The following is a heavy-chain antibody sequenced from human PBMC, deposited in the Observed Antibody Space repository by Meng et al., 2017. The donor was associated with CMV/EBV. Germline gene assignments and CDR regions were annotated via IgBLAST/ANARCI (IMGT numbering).Heavy chain of an antibody. V-gene: IGHV3-23*01. CDR3: AKDLIAAAPDAFDI. Sequence: GESLKISCKGSGFTFSSYAMSWVRQAPGKGLEWVSAISGSGGSTYYADSVKGRFTISRDNSKNTLYLQMNSLRAEDTAVYYCAKDLIAAAPDAFDIWGQGTMVTVSS. CDR1: GFTFSSYA. D-gene: IGHD6-13*01. J-gene: IGHJ3*02. CDR2: ISGSGGST.